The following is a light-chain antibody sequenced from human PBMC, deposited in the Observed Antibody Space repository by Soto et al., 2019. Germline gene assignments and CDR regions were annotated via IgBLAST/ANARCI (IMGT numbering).Light chain of an antibody. J-gene: IGKJ1*01. Sequence: EIVLTQSPATLSLSPGERATLSCRASQSVSSYLAWYQQKPGQAPRLLIYDASNRATGIPDRFSGSGSGTDFTLTISRLEPEDFAVYYCQQYGSSGTFGQGTMVDIK. V-gene: IGKV3-20*01. CDR2: DAS. CDR3: QQYGSSGT. CDR1: QSVSSY.